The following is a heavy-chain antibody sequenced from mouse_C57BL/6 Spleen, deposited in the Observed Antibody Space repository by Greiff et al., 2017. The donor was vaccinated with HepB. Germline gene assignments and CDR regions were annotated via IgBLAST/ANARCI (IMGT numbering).Heavy chain of an antibody. V-gene: IGHV1-50*01. CDR1: GYTFTSYW. D-gene: IGHD2-3*01. Sequence: QVQLQQPGAELVKPGASVKLSCKASGYTFTSYWMQWVKQRPGQGLEWIGEIDPSDSYTNYNQKFKGKATLTVDTSSSTAYMQLSSLTSEDSAVYYCARMGLLPSGDYWGQGTSVTVSS. J-gene: IGHJ4*01. CDR3: ARMGLLPSGDY. CDR2: IDPSDSYT.